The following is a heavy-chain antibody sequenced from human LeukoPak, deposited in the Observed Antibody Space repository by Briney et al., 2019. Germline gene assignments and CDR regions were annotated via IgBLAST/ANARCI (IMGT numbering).Heavy chain of an antibody. CDR1: GYTFTNYY. V-gene: IGHV1-46*03. CDR3: ARARGTTSYYDAFDI. D-gene: IGHD4-17*01. Sequence: ASVKVSRKASGYTFTNYYMHWVRQAPGQGLEWMGIINPSSGSTDYAQKFQGRVTMTRDTSTSTVYMELSSLRSEDTAVYYCARARGTTSYYDAFDIWGQGTMVTVSS. CDR2: INPSSGST. J-gene: IGHJ3*02.